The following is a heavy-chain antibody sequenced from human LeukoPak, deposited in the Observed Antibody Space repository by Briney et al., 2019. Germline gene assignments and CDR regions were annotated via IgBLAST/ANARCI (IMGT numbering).Heavy chain of an antibody. CDR2: INTNGRTI. V-gene: IGHV3-11*04. Sequence: VGSLRLSCAASGFTFSDYYMTWIRQAPGKGLEWVSYINTNGRTISYADSVKGRFTISRDNAKKSLYLQMNSLRAEDTAVYYCATLWNWNLDYWGQGTLVTVSS. CDR1: GFTFSDYY. CDR3: ATLWNWNLDY. J-gene: IGHJ4*02. D-gene: IGHD1-1*01.